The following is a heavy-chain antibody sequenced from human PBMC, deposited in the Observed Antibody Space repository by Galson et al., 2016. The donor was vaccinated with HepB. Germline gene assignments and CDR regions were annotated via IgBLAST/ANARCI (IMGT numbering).Heavy chain of an antibody. CDR3: AKGTQRRWPLDYSYYGMDV. CDR1: GGTFSNNA. V-gene: IGHV1-69*13. J-gene: IGHJ6*02. D-gene: IGHD4-23*01. CDR2: IIPIFGTA. Sequence: SVKVSCKASGGTFSNNAFSWVRQAPGLGLEWMGGIIPIFGTADYAQKFKGRVTVTADESTNTAYMEVSSLRSEDTAIYYCAKGTQRRWPLDYSYYGMDVWGPGTTVTVSS.